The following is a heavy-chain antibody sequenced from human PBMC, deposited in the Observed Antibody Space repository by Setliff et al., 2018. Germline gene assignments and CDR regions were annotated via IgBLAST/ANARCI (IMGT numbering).Heavy chain of an antibody. J-gene: IGHJ4*02. D-gene: IGHD1-26*01. V-gene: IGHV3-30*02. CDR2: IRYDGSKV. Sequence: PGGSLRLSCAASGFAFRSYAMDWVRRAPGRGLEWVAFIRYDGSKVLYADSVKGRVTISKDDSKNTLYLQMDNLRPDDTAVYYCARCGGLYSRGQGTLVTAPQ. CDR3: ARCGGLYS. CDR1: GFAFRSYA.